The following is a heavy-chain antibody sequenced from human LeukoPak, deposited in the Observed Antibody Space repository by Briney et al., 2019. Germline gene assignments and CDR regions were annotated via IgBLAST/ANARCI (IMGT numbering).Heavy chain of an antibody. J-gene: IGHJ4*02. V-gene: IGHV4-4*07. CDR3: AGHYYYDTSGSDY. Sequence: PSETLSLTCSVSGGSITTDHWNWIRQPPGKGLEWIGRIYTSGSTNYNPSLKSRVTMSVDTSKNQFSLKLSSVTAADTAVYYCAGHYYYDTSGSDYWGQGALVTVSS. CDR1: GGSITTDH. CDR2: IYTSGST. D-gene: IGHD3-22*01.